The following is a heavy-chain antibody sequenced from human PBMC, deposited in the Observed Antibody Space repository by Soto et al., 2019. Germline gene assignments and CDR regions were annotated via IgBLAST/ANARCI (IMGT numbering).Heavy chain of an antibody. V-gene: IGHV3-15*07. J-gene: IGHJ4*02. CDR3: TTDRTLYYYDSSGYYYFDF. CDR2: IKSKTDGGTT. D-gene: IGHD3-22*01. CDR1: GFTFNNAW. Sequence: PGGSLRLSCATSGFTFNNAWMNWVRQAPGKGLEWVGHIKSKTDGGTTDYAAPVNGRFTISRDDSKNTVYLQMNSLKTEDTAVYYCTTDRTLYYYDSSGYYYFDFWGQGTLVTVSS.